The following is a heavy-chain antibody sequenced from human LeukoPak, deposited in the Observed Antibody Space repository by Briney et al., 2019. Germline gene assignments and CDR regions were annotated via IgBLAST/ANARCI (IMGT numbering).Heavy chain of an antibody. CDR2: ISYDGSNK. Sequence: GGSLRLSCAASGFTFSSYAMHWVRQAPGKGLEWVAVISYDGSNKYYADPVKGRFTISRDNSKNTLYLQMNSLRAEDTAVYYCARTLYYYGPYDYWGQGTLVTVSS. V-gene: IGHV3-30*04. J-gene: IGHJ4*02. D-gene: IGHD3-10*01. CDR3: ARTLYYYGPYDY. CDR1: GFTFSSYA.